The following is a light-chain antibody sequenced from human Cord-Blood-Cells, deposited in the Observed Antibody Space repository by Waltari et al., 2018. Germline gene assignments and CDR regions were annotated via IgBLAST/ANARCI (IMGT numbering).Light chain of an antibody. CDR3: SSYTSSSTPVV. J-gene: IGLJ2*01. CDR1: SSDVGGSNY. V-gene: IGLV2-14*01. Sequence: QSALTQPASVSGSPGQSITISCTGTSSDVGGSNYVPRYQQHPGKAPKLMIYDVSNRPSGVSNRFSGSKSGNTASLTISGLQAEDEADYYCSSYTSSSTPVVFGGGTKLTVL. CDR2: DVS.